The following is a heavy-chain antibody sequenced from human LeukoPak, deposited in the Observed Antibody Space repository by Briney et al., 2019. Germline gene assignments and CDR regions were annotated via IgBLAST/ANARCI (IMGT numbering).Heavy chain of an antibody. J-gene: IGHJ5*02. V-gene: IGHV4-4*02. CDR2: IYHSGST. CDR1: GGSISSSNW. Sequence: PSETLSLTCAVSGGSISSSNWWSWVRQPPGKGLEWIGEIYHSGSTNYNPSLKSRVTISVDTSKNQFSLKLSSVTAADTAVYYCAGHNSSWSTFDPWGQGTLVTVSS. CDR3: AGHNSSWSTFDP. D-gene: IGHD6-13*01.